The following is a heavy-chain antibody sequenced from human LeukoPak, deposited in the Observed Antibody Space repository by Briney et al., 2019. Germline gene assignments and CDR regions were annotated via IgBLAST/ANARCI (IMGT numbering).Heavy chain of an antibody. CDR2: VWYDGSKS. V-gene: IGHV3-33*01. Sequence: GGSLRLSCSASGFTFSNYGMHWVRQAPGKGLEWVAVVWYDGSKSYYAASVKGRFTISRDNSKNTLYLQMSSLRAEDTAAYYCARDRYYGSENYYYYYYMDVWGKGTTVTVSS. J-gene: IGHJ6*03. D-gene: IGHD3-10*01. CDR3: ARDRYYGSENYYYYYYMDV. CDR1: GFTFSNYG.